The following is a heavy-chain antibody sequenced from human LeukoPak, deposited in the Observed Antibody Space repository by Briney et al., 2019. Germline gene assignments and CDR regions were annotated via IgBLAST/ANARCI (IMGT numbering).Heavy chain of an antibody. CDR1: GFTFSSYS. CDR3: ARVHSGSGA. Sequence: TGGSLRLSCAASGFTFSSYSMNWVRQAPGKGLEWVSSISSSSSYIYYADSVKGRFTISRDNAKNSLYLQTNSLRAEDTAVYYCARVHSGSGAWGQGTLVTVSS. CDR2: ISSSSSYI. D-gene: IGHD3-10*01. J-gene: IGHJ5*02. V-gene: IGHV3-21*01.